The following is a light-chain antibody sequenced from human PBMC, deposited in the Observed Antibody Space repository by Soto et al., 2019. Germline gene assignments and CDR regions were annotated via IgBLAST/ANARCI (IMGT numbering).Light chain of an antibody. CDR2: AAS. CDR1: QTISSY. J-gene: IGKJ5*01. V-gene: IGKV1-39*01. CDR3: QQSYNTPS. Sequence: DIQMTQYQSSLSASVGDRVTITCRASQTISSYLNWYQQKPGKAPNLLIYAASSLRSGVPSKFSGSGSGTDFTLTISSLQPEDAATYYCQQSYNTPSFGQGTRLEIK.